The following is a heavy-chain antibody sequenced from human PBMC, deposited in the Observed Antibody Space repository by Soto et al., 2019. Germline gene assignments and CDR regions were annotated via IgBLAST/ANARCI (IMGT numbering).Heavy chain of an antibody. CDR1: GYTFTSYY. CDR2: INPSGGST. D-gene: IGHD3-10*01. Sequence: ASVKVSCKASGYTFTSYYMHWVRQTPGQGLEWMGIINPSGGSTSYAQKFQGRVTMTRDTSTSTVYMELSSLRSEDTAVYYCARRLLWPTDAFDIWGQGTMVTVSS. J-gene: IGHJ3*02. V-gene: IGHV1-46*03. CDR3: ARRLLWPTDAFDI.